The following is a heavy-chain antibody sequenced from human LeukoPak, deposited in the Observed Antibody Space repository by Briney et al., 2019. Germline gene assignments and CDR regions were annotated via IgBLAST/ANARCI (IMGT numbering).Heavy chain of an antibody. CDR2: INPSGGYT. J-gene: IGHJ4*02. D-gene: IGHD4-17*01. CDR1: GYTFSNHY. Sequence: ASVKVSCKASGYTFSNHYMHWVRQAPGQGLEWMGIINPSGGYTSFAQKFQDRVTMTRDTSTSTVYMQLSSLRAEDTAVYHCARGGDYVGGNFDFWAEGALVTVPS. V-gene: IGHV1-46*01. CDR3: ARGGDYVGGNFDF.